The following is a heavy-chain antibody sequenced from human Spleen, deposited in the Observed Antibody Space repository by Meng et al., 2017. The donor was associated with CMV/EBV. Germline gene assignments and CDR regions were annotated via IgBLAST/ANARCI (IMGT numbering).Heavy chain of an antibody. D-gene: IGHD2-2*02. CDR2: ISGSGGST. CDR1: GFTFSSYT. CDR3: AKGGHCSSTSCYRADYYYYYGMDV. J-gene: IGHJ6*02. Sequence: GESLKISCVVSGFTFSSYTMNWVRQAPGKGLEWVSAISGSGGSTYYADSVKGRFTISRDNSKNTLYLQMNSLRAEDTAVYYCAKGGHCSSTSCYRADYYYYYGMDVWGQGTTVTVSS. V-gene: IGHV3-23*01.